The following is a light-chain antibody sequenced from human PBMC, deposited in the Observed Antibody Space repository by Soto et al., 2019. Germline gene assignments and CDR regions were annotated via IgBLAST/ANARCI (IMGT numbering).Light chain of an antibody. V-gene: IGKV1-6*01. CDR2: GAS. J-gene: IGKJ1*01. Sequence: AIQMTQSPSSLSASVGDRVTISCRASQDVRHHIGWYQQTPGKAPKLLIYGASSLQSGVPSRFSVSGYGTDFTLTISSLQPEDFATYFCLQDSGYSWTFGQGTKVEVK. CDR1: QDVRHH. CDR3: LQDSGYSWT.